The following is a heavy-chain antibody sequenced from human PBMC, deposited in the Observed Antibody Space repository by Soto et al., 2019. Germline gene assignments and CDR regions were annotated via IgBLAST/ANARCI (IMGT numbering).Heavy chain of an antibody. CDR2: IGTAGDP. CDR3: ARGGIAVGGYYYYGMDV. CDR1: GFTFSSYD. Sequence: GGSLRLSCAASGFTFSSYDMHWVRQATGKGLEWVSAIGTAGDPYYPGSVKGRFTISRENAKNSLYLQMDSLRAGDTAVYYCARGGIAVGGYYYYGMDVWGQGTTVTVSS. D-gene: IGHD6-19*01. J-gene: IGHJ6*02. V-gene: IGHV3-13*05.